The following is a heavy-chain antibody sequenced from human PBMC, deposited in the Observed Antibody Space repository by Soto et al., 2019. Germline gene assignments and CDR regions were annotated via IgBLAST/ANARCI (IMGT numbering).Heavy chain of an antibody. CDR1: GGSISSYY. CDR3: ARLLTGYDYYFDY. D-gene: IGHD5-12*01. J-gene: IGHJ4*02. CDR2: IYYSGST. Sequence: SETLSLTCTVSGGSISSYYWSWIRQPPGKGLEWIGYIYYSGSTNYNPSLKSRVTISVDTSKNQFSLKLSSVTAADTAVYYCARLLTGYDYYFDYWGQGTLVTVSS. V-gene: IGHV4-59*08.